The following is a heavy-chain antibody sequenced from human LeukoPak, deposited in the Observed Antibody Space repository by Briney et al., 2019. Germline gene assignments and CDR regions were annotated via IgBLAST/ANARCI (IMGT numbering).Heavy chain of an antibody. Sequence: GGSLRLSCAASGFTFSSYGMHWVRRAPGKGLEWVAVISYDGSNKYYADSVKGRFTISRDNSKNTLYLQMNSLRAEDTAVYYCTRGGIGGSFDYWGQGTLVTVSS. CDR3: TRGGIGGSFDY. CDR1: GFTFSSYG. V-gene: IGHV3-30*03. D-gene: IGHD2-15*01. CDR2: ISYDGSNK. J-gene: IGHJ4*02.